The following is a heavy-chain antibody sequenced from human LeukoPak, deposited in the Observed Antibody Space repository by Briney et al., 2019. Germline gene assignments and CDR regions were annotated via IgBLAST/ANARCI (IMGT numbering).Heavy chain of an antibody. V-gene: IGHV3-43*02. D-gene: IGHD2-2*01. CDR3: AKDDVAIVVVPAAAFDY. J-gene: IGHJ4*02. CDR2: ISGDGGST. CDR1: GFTFDDYA. Sequence: GGSLRLSCAASGFTFDDYAMHWVRQAPGKGLEWVSLISGDGGSTYYADSVKGRFTISRDNSKNTLYLQMNSLRAEDTAVYYCAKDDVAIVVVPAAAFDYWGQGTLVTVSS.